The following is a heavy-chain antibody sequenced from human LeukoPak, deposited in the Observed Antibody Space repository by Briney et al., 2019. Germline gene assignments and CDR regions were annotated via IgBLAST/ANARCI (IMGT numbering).Heavy chain of an antibody. V-gene: IGHV3-7*01. CDR3: ATLDTAMVTNFGY. D-gene: IGHD5-18*01. Sequence: GGSLRLSCAASGLTFRRDWMSWVRQAPRKGLEWVAMIKQDGSDKYYVDSVKGRFTISSDNTKNSLNLQMNSLRAEDTAVYYCATLDTAMVTNFGYWGQGTLVTVSS. CDR1: GLTFRRDW. J-gene: IGHJ4*01. CDR2: IKQDGSDK.